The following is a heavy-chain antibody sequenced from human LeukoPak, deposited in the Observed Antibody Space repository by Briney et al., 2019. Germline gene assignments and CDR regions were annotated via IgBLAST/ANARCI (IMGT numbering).Heavy chain of an antibody. J-gene: IGHJ4*02. CDR3: ARKQLIDY. CDR1: GFTFSDYN. D-gene: IGHD6-6*01. CDR2: ISGSSSTI. V-gene: IGHV3-48*04. Sequence: GGSLRLSCAASGFTFSDYNMNWVRQAPGKGLEWVSYISGSSSTIYYADSVKGRFTISRDNAKNSLYLQMNSLRAEDTAVYYCARKQLIDYWGQGTLVTVSP.